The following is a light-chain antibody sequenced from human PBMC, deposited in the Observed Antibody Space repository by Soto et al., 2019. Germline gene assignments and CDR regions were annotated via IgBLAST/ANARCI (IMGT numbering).Light chain of an antibody. CDR3: SSYTTSNTRQIV. J-gene: IGLJ1*01. CDR2: DVS. V-gene: IGLV2-14*03. CDR1: SSDVGGYNY. Sequence: QSVLTQPASVSGSPGQSITISCTGTSSDVGGYNYVSWYQHPPGKAPKLIIYDVSNRPSGVSYRFSGSKSGNTASLTISGLQPEDEADYYCSSYTTSNTRQIVFGTGTKATVL.